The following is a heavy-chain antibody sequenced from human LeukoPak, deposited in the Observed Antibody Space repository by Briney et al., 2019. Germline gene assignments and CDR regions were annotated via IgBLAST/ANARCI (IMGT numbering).Heavy chain of an antibody. Sequence: GASVKVSCKASGYTFTSYAMHWVRQAPGQRLEWMGWINAGNGNTKYSQKFQGRVTITRDTSASTAYMELSSLRSEDTAVYYCARDGRNYDILTGFDYWGQGTLVTVSS. CDR3: ARDGRNYDILTGFDY. CDR2: INAGNGNT. D-gene: IGHD3-9*01. CDR1: GYTFTSYA. V-gene: IGHV1-3*01. J-gene: IGHJ4*02.